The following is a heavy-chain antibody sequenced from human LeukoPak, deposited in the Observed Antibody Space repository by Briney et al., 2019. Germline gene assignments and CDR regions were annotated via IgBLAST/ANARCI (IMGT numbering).Heavy chain of an antibody. CDR1: GYTFTSYG. V-gene: IGHV1-3*01. CDR3: ARGRDGSSWYDYFDY. D-gene: IGHD6-13*01. CDR2: INAGNGNT. J-gene: IGHJ4*02. Sequence: ASVKVSCKASGYTFTSYGISWVRQAPGQRLEWMGWINAGNGNTKYSQKFQGRVTITRDTSASTAYMELSSLRSEDTAVYYCARGRDGSSWYDYFDYWGQGTLVTVSS.